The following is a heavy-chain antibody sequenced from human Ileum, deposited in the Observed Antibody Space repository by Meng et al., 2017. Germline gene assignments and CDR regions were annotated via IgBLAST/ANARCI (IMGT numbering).Heavy chain of an antibody. J-gene: IGHJ4*02. CDR3: ARGSSWLGNYRLLNFFDF. Sequence: QLRLQESGPGLVKPSETLSLTCSVSSGSFTNNNYYWVWIRRPPGKGLEWIGSIYYGGSTYYNPSLKSRVTISVDTSTNQFSLKLISVTAADTAIYFCARGSSWLGNYRLLNFFDFWGQGALVTVSS. CDR2: IYYGGST. CDR1: SGSFTNNNYY. D-gene: IGHD3-10*01. V-gene: IGHV4-39*01.